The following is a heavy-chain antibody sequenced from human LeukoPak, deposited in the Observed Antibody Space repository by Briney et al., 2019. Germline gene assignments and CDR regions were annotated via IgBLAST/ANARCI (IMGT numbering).Heavy chain of an antibody. D-gene: IGHD5-24*01. Sequence: QPGGSLRLSCAASGFTFDDYAMHWVRQAPGKGLEWVSGISWNSGSIGYADSVKGRFTISRDNAKNSLYLQMNSLRAEDTALYYCAKDIRDGYNFDAFDIWGQGTMVTVSS. CDR3: AKDIRDGYNFDAFDI. CDR2: ISWNSGSI. CDR1: GFTFDDYA. J-gene: IGHJ3*02. V-gene: IGHV3-9*01.